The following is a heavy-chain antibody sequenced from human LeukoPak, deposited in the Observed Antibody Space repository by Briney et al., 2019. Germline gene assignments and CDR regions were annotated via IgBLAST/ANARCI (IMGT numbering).Heavy chain of an antibody. J-gene: IGHJ4*02. CDR3: ARLYCSGGSCYKGAGDY. CDR2: IIGGAGGT. V-gene: IGHV3-23*01. CDR1: GFSFSSHG. D-gene: IGHD2-15*01. Sequence: GTLRLSCAASGFSFSSHGMSWVRQAPGKGLEWVSGIIGGAGGTYYADSVKGRFTISRDNAKNTLYLQMNSLRAEDTAVYYRARLYCSGGSCYKGAGDYWGQGILVTVSS.